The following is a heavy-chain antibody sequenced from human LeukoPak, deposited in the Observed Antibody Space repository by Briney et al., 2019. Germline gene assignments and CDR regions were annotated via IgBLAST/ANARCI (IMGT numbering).Heavy chain of an antibody. CDR2: IYSGGST. J-gene: IGHJ4*02. CDR1: EFSVGSNY. CDR3: ARVQGGGFRTADF. V-gene: IGHV3-66*02. Sequence: PGGSLRLSCAASEFSVGSNYMTWVRQAPGKGLEWVSLIYSGGSTYYADSVKGRFTISRDNSRNTVFLQMNSLRGEDTAIYYCARVQGGGFRTADFWGQGTVVTVSS. D-gene: IGHD3-10*01.